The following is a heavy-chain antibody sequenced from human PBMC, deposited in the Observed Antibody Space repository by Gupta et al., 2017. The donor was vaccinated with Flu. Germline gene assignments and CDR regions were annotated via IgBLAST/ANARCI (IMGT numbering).Heavy chain of an antibody. CDR1: GFIFSDAY. V-gene: IGHV3-15*01. J-gene: IGHJ3*02. D-gene: IGHD3-16*01. CDR3: ATDSSGGITFDI. CDR2: LKSQTDGGTT. Sequence: EVQLVESGGGLVKPGGSLTLSCVASGFIFSDAYMNWVRQATGKGLEWVGRLKSQTDGGTTDDATPVKGRFTISRDDSKNTLFLQMRSLKTEDTAVYFCATDSSGGITFDIWGRGTMVTVSS.